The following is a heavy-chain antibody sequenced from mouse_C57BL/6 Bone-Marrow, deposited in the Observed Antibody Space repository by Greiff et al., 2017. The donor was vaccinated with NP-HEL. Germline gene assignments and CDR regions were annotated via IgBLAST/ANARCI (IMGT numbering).Heavy chain of an antibody. V-gene: IGHV5-17*01. D-gene: IGHD2-4*01. Sequence: EVQVVESGGGLVKPGGSLKLSCAASGFTFSDYGMHWVRQAPEKGLEWVAYISSGSSTIYYADTVKGRFTISRDNAKNTPFLQMTSLRSEDTAMYYCARNDYDDYYAMDYWGQGTSVTVSS. CDR2: ISSGSSTI. CDR1: GFTFSDYG. J-gene: IGHJ4*01. CDR3: ARNDYDDYYAMDY.